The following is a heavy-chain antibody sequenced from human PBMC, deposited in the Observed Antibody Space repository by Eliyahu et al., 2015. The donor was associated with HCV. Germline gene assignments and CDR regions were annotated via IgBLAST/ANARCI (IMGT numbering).Heavy chain of an antibody. CDR3: ARGPYSNYSYYYYGMDV. CDR2: INPSGGST. V-gene: IGHV1-46*01. J-gene: IGHJ6*02. Sequence: QVQLVQSGAEVKKPGASVKVSCKASGYTFTSYYMHWVRQAPGQGLEWMGIINPSGGSTSYAQKFQGRVTMTRDTSTSTVYMELSSLRSEDTAVYYCARGPYSNYSYYYYGMDVWGQGTTVTVSS. CDR1: GYTFTSYY. D-gene: IGHD4-11*01.